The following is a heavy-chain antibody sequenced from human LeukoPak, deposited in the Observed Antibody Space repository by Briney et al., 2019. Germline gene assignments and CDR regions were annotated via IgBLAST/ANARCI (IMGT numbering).Heavy chain of an antibody. V-gene: IGHV1-18*01. CDR2: ISAYNGNT. CDR3: ARDRGQLAEYYYYYYYMDV. CDR1: GGTFSSYA. D-gene: IGHD6-6*01. Sequence: ASVKVSCKASGGTFSSYAISWVRQAPGQGLEWMGWISAYNGNTNYAQKLQGRVTMTTDTSTSTAYMELRSLRSDDTAVYYCARDRGQLAEYYYYYYYMDVWGKGTTVTVSS. J-gene: IGHJ6*03.